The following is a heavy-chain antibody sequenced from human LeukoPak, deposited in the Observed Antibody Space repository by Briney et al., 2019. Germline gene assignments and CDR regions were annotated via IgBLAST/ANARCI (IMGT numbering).Heavy chain of an antibody. J-gene: IGHJ3*02. V-gene: IGHV3-23*01. CDR2: ISDSGDST. Sequence: PGGSLRLSCAASGFTFSTYAMSWVRQAPGMGLEWVSAISDSGDSTYYADSVKGRFTFSRDNSKNTLYLQMNSLRAEDTAVYYCARETGTKAGAFDIWGQGTMVTVSS. CDR3: ARETGTKAGAFDI. CDR1: GFTFSTYA. D-gene: IGHD1-7*01.